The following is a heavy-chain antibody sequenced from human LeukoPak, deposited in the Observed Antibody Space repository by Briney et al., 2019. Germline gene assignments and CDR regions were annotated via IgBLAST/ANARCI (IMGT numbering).Heavy chain of an antibody. CDR3: ARLSSSWYGSRYVDL. J-gene: IGHJ2*01. CDR2: IYYSGST. D-gene: IGHD6-13*01. Sequence: SETLSLTCAVYGGSFSGYYWSWIRQPPGKGLEWIGSIYYSGSTYYNPSLKSRVTISVDTSKNQFSLSLSSVTAADTAVYYCARLSSSWYGSRYVDLWGRGTLVTVSS. CDR1: GGSFSGYY. V-gene: IGHV4-34*01.